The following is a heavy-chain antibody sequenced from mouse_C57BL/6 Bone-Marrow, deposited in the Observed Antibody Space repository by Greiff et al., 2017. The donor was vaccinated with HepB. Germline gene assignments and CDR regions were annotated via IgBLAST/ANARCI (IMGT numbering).Heavy chain of an antibody. J-gene: IGHJ4*01. Sequence: EVMLVESGGGLVQPGGSLKLSCAASGFTFSDYYMYWVRQTPEKRLEWVAYISNGGGSTYYPDTVKGRFTISRDNAKNTLYLQMSRLKSEDTAMYYCARHGDGSRPYYAMDYWGQGTSVTVSS. V-gene: IGHV5-12*01. CDR2: ISNGGGST. CDR1: GFTFSDYY. CDR3: ARHGDGSRPYYAMDY. D-gene: IGHD1-1*01.